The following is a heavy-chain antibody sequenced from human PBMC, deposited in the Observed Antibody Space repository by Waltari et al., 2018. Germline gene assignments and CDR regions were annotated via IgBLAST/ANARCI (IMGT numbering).Heavy chain of an antibody. CDR1: GYSISSGYY. CDR2: IYHSGST. CDR3: ARSGPAVGY. D-gene: IGHD1-26*01. Sequence: QVQLQESGPGLVKPSETLSLTCAVSGYSISSGYYWGWVRQPPGKGREWIGSIYHSGSTYYNPSLKSRVTISVDTSKNQFSLKLSSVTAADTAVYYCARSGPAVGYWGQGTLVTVSS. J-gene: IGHJ4*02. V-gene: IGHV4-38-2*01.